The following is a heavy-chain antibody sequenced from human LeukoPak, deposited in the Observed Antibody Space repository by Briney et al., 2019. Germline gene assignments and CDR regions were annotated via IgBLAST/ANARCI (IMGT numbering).Heavy chain of an antibody. CDR1: GFTVSSNY. J-gene: IGHJ4*02. D-gene: IGHD5-18*01. CDR3: AKDLQGYGYVFLFDY. CDR2: VFSGGGT. Sequence: PGGSLRLSCAASGFTVSSNYMSWVRQAPGKGLGWVSVVFSGGGTYYADSVKGRFTISRDNSKNTLYLQMNSLRAEDTAVYYCAKDLQGYGYVFLFDYWGQGTLVTVSS. V-gene: IGHV3-53*05.